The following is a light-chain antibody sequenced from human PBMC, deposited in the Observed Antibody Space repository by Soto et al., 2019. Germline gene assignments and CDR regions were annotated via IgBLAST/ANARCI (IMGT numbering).Light chain of an antibody. J-gene: IGKJ1*01. V-gene: IGKV3-15*01. CDR3: QQYNNWTRT. CDR1: QGIXSN. CDR2: GAS. Sequence: IAVTQSAATLSVSPGERATLSCRASQGIXSNFAWYQQKPGQAPRLLTDGASTRATGSPARLSGSGSGTEFTLTISSLQSEYCAVYYCQQYNNWTRTFGQGTKVDIK.